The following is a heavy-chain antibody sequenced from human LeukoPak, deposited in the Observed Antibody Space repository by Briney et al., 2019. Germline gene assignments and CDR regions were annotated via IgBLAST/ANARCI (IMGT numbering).Heavy chain of an antibody. J-gene: IGHJ4*02. Sequence: GGSLRLSCVTSGFTFSNYYMTWIRQAPGKGLEWVSYISGTGNSKYYADSVKGRFTISRDNAKNSLYLQMSSLRAEDTAMYYCARDYSGSEYFFDYWGQGSLVTVSS. V-gene: IGHV3-11*01. CDR3: ARDYSGSEYFFDY. D-gene: IGHD1-26*01. CDR2: ISGTGNSK. CDR1: GFTFSNYY.